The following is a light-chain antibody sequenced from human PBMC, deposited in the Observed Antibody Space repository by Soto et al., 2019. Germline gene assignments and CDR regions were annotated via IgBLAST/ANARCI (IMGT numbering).Light chain of an antibody. CDR1: QSVSSTY. Sequence: EIVLTQSPDTLSLFPGERATLACRASQSVSSTYLAWYQQKPGQAPRPLISAASSRATGTPDRFSGSGSGTDFTLTISRLEPEDFAVYYCQQYGSSRWTFGQGTKLEIK. CDR2: AAS. CDR3: QQYGSSRWT. J-gene: IGKJ1*01. V-gene: IGKV3-20*01.